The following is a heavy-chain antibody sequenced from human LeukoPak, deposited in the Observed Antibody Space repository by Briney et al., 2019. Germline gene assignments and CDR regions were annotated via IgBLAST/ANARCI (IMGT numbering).Heavy chain of an antibody. Sequence: SETLSLTCTVRSGSLSSNYWSWVRQPPGKGLEWIGYIYYSGSTNYNPSLKSRVTISVDTSKNQCSLKLSSVTAADTAVYYCARRKSGSGSPHYYYYCGMDVWGQGTTVTVSS. CDR1: SGSLSSNY. V-gene: IGHV4-59*01. CDR3: ARRKSGSGSPHYYYYCGMDV. D-gene: IGHD3-10*01. J-gene: IGHJ6*02. CDR2: IYYSGST.